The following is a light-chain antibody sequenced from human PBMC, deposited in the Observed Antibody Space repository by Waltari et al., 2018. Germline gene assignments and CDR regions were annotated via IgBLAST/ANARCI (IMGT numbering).Light chain of an antibody. CDR2: TST. Sequence: DLQMTQSPSSLSASIGDTVTITCRSSQSLASSLSWYQVKPGRAPRPLIYTSTSLHSGVPSRFSGGGSVTYFTLTISNLQPDDSATYFCLQTHRTPLTFGGGTRLEIK. J-gene: IGKJ4*01. CDR1: QSLASS. V-gene: IGKV1-39*01. CDR3: LQTHRTPLT.